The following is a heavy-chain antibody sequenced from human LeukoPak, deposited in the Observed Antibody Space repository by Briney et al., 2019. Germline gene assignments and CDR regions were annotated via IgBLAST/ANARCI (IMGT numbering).Heavy chain of an antibody. CDR3: AKEGRRIAVAGSYFDD. Sequence: GGSLRLSCAASGFAFNTYAMHWVRQAPGQGLEWVALIWHDGSHKFYSNSVKGRFTISRDNSKNTLYLQMNSLRPEDTGVYYCAKEGRRIAVAGSYFDDWGQGTLVIVSS. CDR1: GFAFNTYA. D-gene: IGHD6-19*01. J-gene: IGHJ4*02. V-gene: IGHV3-30*02. CDR2: IWHDGSHK.